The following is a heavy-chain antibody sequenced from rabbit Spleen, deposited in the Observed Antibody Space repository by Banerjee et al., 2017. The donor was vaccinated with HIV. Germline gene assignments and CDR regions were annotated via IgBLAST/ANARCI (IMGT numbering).Heavy chain of an antibody. Sequence: QEQVEESGGGLVKPEGSLTLTCTASGFSFSSRFYMCWVRQAPGKGLEWIACIDSGSSGDTYYANWAKGRFTISKTSSTTVTLQMTSLTAADTATYFCARETSSGWGIVSFYFSLWGPGTLVTVS. D-gene: IGHD4-1*01. V-gene: IGHV1S45*01. CDR3: ARETSSGWGIVSFYFSL. CDR2: IDSGSSGDT. CDR1: GFSFSSRFY. J-gene: IGHJ4*01.